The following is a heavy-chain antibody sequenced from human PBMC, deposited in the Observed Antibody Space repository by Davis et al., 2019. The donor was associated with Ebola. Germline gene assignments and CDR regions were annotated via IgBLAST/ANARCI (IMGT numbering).Heavy chain of an antibody. D-gene: IGHD5-24*01. V-gene: IGHV3-30-3*01. J-gene: IGHJ4*02. CDR1: GFTFSSYA. Sequence: PGGSLRLSCAASGFTFSSYAMHWVRQAPGKGLEWVAVISYDGSNKYYADSVKGRFTISRDNSKNTLYLQMNSLRAEDTAVYYCARDGGDGYNCFDYWGQGTLVTVSS. CDR2: ISYDGSNK. CDR3: ARDGGDGYNCFDY.